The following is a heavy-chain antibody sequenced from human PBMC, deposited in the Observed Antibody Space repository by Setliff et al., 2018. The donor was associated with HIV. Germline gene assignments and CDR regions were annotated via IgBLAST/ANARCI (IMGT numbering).Heavy chain of an antibody. J-gene: IGHJ4*02. CDR2: ISGSGGVT. CDR1: GFSFNTYG. CDR3: AKLKTTVVTPGDS. D-gene: IGHD4-17*01. Sequence: GGSLRLSCEASGFSFNTYGMSWVRQAPGKGLEWVSDISGSGGVTYYADSVKGRFTISRDNSKNTLYLQMNSLRAEDTAIYYCAKLKTTVVTPGDSWGQGTLVTVSS. V-gene: IGHV3-23*01.